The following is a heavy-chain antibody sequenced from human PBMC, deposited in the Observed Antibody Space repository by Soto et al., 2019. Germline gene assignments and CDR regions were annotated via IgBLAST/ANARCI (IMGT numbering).Heavy chain of an antibody. J-gene: IGHJ6*02. CDR3: ARVEYDYGSGSSMDV. Sequence: GGSLRLSCAASGFTFSSYSMNWVRQAPGKGLEWVSSISSSSSYIYYADSVKGRFTISRDNAKNSLYLQMNSLRAEDTAVYYCARVEYDYGSGSSMDVWGQGTTVTVSS. V-gene: IGHV3-21*01. D-gene: IGHD3-10*01. CDR2: ISSSSSYI. CDR1: GFTFSSYS.